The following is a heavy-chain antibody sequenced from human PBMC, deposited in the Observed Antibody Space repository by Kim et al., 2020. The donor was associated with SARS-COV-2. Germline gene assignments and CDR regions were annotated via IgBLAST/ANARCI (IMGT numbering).Heavy chain of an antibody. CDR1: GFTFSSYA. CDR2: ISYDGSNK. V-gene: IGHV3-30*04. D-gene: IGHD7-27*01. CDR3: ARDRWGSFDY. J-gene: IGHJ4*02. Sequence: GGSLRLSCAASGFTFSSYAMHWVRQAPGKGLEWVAVISYDGSNKYYADSVKGRFTISRDNSKNTLYLQMNSLRAEDTAVYYCARDRWGSFDYWGQGTLVT.